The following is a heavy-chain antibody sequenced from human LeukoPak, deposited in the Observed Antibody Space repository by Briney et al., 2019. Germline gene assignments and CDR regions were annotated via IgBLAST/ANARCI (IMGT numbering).Heavy chain of an antibody. J-gene: IGHJ4*02. V-gene: IGHV4-34*01. Sequence: SETLSLTCAVYGGSFSGYYWSWIRQPPGKGLEWIGEINHSGSTNYNPSLKSRVTISVATSKNQFSLKLSSVTAADTAVYYCVSSGGSNYDYFDYWGQGTLVTVSS. CDR3: VSSGGSNYDYFDY. CDR1: GGSFSGYY. CDR2: INHSGST. D-gene: IGHD4-11*01.